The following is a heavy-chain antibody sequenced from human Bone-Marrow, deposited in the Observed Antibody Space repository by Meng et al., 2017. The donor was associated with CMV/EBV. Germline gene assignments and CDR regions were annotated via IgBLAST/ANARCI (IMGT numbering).Heavy chain of an antibody. CDR2: ISYDGSNK. J-gene: IGHJ3*02. V-gene: IGHV3-30-3*01. CDR1: GFTFSSYA. CDR3: ARDHCSSTSCYRDAFDI. Sequence: GGSLRLSCAASGFTFSSYAMHWVRQAPGKGLEWVAVISYDGSNKYYADSVKGRFTISRDNSKNTLYLQMNSLRAEDTAVYYCARDHCSSTSCYRDAFDIWGQGTMVTVS. D-gene: IGHD2-2*01.